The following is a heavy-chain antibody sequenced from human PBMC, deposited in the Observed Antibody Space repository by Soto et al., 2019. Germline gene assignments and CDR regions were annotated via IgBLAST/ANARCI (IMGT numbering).Heavy chain of an antibody. D-gene: IGHD3-22*01. CDR3: AKDGDYEYFDY. CDR2: INNNSGRK. CDR1: GFSFSSYT. J-gene: IGHJ4*02. Sequence: GGSLRLSCAASGFSFSSYTMNWVRQAPGKGLEWVSSINNNSGRKYYADSVKGRFTTSRDNSKNTLFLQMNSLKAEDTAVYFCAKDGDYEYFDYWGQGTQVTVSS. V-gene: IGHV3-23*01.